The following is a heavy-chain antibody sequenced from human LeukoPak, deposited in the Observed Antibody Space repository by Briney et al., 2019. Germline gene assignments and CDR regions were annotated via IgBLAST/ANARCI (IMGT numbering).Heavy chain of an antibody. CDR3: ARLWRDGYKIDY. CDR2: IYYSGST. V-gene: IGHV4-39*01. Sequence: PSETLSLTCTVSGGSISSSSYYWGWIRQPPGKGLEWIGSIYYSGSTYYNPSLKSRVTISVDTSKNQFSLKLSSVTAADTAVYYCARLWRDGYKIDYWGQGTLVTVSS. CDR1: GGSISSSSYY. J-gene: IGHJ4*02. D-gene: IGHD5-24*01.